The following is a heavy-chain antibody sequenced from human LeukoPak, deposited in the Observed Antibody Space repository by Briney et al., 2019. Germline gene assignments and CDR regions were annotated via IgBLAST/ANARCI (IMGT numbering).Heavy chain of an antibody. J-gene: IGHJ4*02. V-gene: IGHV4-34*01. D-gene: IGHD3-10*01. Sequence: SETLSLTCAVYGGSFSGYYWSWIRQPPGKGLEWIGEINHSGSTNYNPSLKSRVTISVDTSKNQFSLKLSSVTAADTAVYYCARHVGILWFGELLPQFDYWGQGTLVTVSS. CDR1: GGSFSGYY. CDR2: INHSGST. CDR3: ARHVGILWFGELLPQFDY.